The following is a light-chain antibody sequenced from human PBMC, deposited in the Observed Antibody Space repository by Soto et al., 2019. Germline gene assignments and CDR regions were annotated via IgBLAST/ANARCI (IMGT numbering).Light chain of an antibody. Sequence: DIQMTQSPSSLSASLGDRVTITCRASQSISTYLNWYQQKPGKAPKLLIYAASSLQSGVPSRFSGSGSGTDFTLTISSLQPEDFATYYCQQYDNLPRWTFGPGTKVDIK. CDR3: QQYDNLPRWT. V-gene: IGKV1-39*01. J-gene: IGKJ3*01. CDR1: QSISTY. CDR2: AAS.